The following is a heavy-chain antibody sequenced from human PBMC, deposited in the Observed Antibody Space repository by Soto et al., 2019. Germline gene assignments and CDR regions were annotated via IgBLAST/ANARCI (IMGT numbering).Heavy chain of an antibody. CDR1: GFTFSSYA. CDR3: AKVEYSSSWYEGLLAYFDY. Sequence: PGGSLRLSCAASGFTFSSYAMSWVRRAPGKGLEWVSAISGSGGSTYYADSVKGRFTISRDNSKNTLYLQMNSLRAEDTAVYYCAKVEYSSSWYEGLLAYFDYWGQGTLVTVSP. V-gene: IGHV3-23*01. D-gene: IGHD6-13*01. CDR2: ISGSGGST. J-gene: IGHJ4*02.